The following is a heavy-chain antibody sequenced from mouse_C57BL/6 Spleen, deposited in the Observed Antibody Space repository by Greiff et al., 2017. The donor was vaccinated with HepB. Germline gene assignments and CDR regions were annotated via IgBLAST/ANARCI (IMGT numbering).Heavy chain of an antibody. CDR1: GYAFSSSW. J-gene: IGHJ2*01. V-gene: IGHV1-82*01. CDR3: ARDGYPHFDY. CDR2: IYPGDGDT. Sequence: VKLVESGPELVKPGASVKISCKASGYAFSSSWMNWVKQRPGKGLEWIGRIYPGDGDTNYNEKFKSKATLTVDKSSSTAYMQLSSLTSEDSAVYYCARDGYPHFDYWGQGTTLTVSS. D-gene: IGHD2-3*01.